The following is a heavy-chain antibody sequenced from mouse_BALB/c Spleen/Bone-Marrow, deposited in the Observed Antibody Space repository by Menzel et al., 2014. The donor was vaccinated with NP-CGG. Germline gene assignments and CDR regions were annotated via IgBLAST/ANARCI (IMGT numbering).Heavy chain of an antibody. D-gene: IGHD2-3*01. J-gene: IGHJ1*01. Sequence: VVESGAELVKPGASVKLSCKASGYTFTSYWMYWVKQRPGQGLEWIGEIIPSNGRTNYNEKFKSKATLTVDKSSNTAYMQLSSLTSEDSAVYYCARWLLQYFDVWGAGTTVTVSS. CDR2: IIPSNGRT. CDR3: ARWLLQYFDV. CDR1: GYTFTSYW. V-gene: IGHV1S81*02.